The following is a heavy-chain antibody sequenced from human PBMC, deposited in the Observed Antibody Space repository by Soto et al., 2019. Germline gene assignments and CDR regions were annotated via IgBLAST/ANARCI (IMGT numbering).Heavy chain of an antibody. J-gene: IGHJ4*02. CDR1: GFTFSSYA. Sequence: GGSLRLSCAASGFTFSSYAMSWVRLAPGKGLEWVSGISGSGKSTYHADSVAGLFTISRDNSKNTLYLQMNSLRAEDTAVYYCAKAPDAGGSVLDYWGQGTLVTVSS. CDR2: ISGSGKST. CDR3: AKAPDAGGSVLDY. D-gene: IGHD1-26*01. V-gene: IGHV3-23*01.